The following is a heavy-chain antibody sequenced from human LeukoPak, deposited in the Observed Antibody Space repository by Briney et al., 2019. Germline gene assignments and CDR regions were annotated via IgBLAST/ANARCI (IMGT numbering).Heavy chain of an antibody. CDR1: GGSIISNNHY. D-gene: IGHD3-22*01. J-gene: IGHJ3*02. CDR3: AREVEYYDSSGYRPHASDI. Sequence: SETLSLTCTVSGGSIISNNHYWGWTRQPPGKGLEWFGSISYSGGTAYNPSLRSRVTISVDTSKNQFSLKVNSVTAADTAVYYCAREVEYYDSSGYRPHASDIWGQGTLVTVSA. CDR2: ISYSGGT. V-gene: IGHV4-39*02.